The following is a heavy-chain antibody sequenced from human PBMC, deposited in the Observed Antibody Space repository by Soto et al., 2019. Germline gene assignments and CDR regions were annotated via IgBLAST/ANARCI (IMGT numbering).Heavy chain of an antibody. CDR2: IDPSDSYT. Sequence: PGESLKISCKGSGYSFTSYWISWVRQMPGKGLEWMGRIDPSDSYTNYSPSFQGHVTISADKSISTAYLQWSSLKASDTAMYYCANLLGLYGLRVDYYYGMDVRGQGTTVTVSS. V-gene: IGHV5-10-1*01. CDR3: ANLLGLYGLRVDYYYGMDV. J-gene: IGHJ6*02. D-gene: IGHD3-10*01. CDR1: GYSFTSYW.